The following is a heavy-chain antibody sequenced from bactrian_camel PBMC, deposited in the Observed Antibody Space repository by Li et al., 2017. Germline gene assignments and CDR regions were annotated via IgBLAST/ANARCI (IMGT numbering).Heavy chain of an antibody. CDR3: AALKIWVRGRCWNKYDYNY. J-gene: IGHJ4*01. Sequence: HVQLVESGGGSALAGGSVRLSCAASGYTFNTYSWFRQAPGQEREGVAAIDTGDGSTYYLNSVEGRFTISHDNAKNTLYLQMNSLKPEDTAIYYCAALKIWVRGRCWNKYDYNYWGQGTQVTVS. V-gene: IGHV3S1*01. CDR2: IDTGDGST. CDR1: GYTFNTYS. D-gene: IGHD3*01.